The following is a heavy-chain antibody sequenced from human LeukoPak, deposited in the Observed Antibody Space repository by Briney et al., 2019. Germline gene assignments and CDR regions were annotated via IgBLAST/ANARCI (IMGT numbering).Heavy chain of an antibody. CDR2: ISYDGSNK. D-gene: IGHD4-23*01. V-gene: IGHV3-30*04. CDR1: GFTFSSYA. Sequence: AGGSLRLSCAASGFTFSSYAMHWVRQAPGKGLEWVAVISYDGSNKYYADSVKGRFTISRDNSKNTLYLQMNSLRAEDTAVYYCARGGGAVVKVLFQHWGQGTLVTVSS. J-gene: IGHJ1*01. CDR3: ARGGGAVVKVLFQH.